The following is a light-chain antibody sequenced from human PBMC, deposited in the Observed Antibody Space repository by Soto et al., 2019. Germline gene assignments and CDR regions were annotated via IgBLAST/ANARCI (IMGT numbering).Light chain of an antibody. CDR3: QQYNSYRLT. V-gene: IGKV1-5*01. Sequence: DIQMTQSHSTLSSSIGDRVTITCRASQSISSWLAWYQQKPGKAPKLLIYDASSLESGVPSRFSGSGSGTEFTLTISSLQPDDFATYYCQQYNSYRLTFGGGTKVDI. CDR1: QSISSW. J-gene: IGKJ4*01. CDR2: DAS.